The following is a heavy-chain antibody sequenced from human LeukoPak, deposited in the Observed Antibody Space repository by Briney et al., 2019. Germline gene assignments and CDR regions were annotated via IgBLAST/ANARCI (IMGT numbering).Heavy chain of an antibody. CDR3: AGVRPNYDNSAYYWTGAFVT. Sequence: GGSLRLSCAASGFTFSSYSMNWVRQAPGKGLEWVSSISSSRSYIYYADSVKGRFTISRENDKNSLYLQMNSQRAEDTPVYYCAGVRPNYDNSAYYWTGAFVTWDQGPMATVSS. CDR1: GFTFSSYS. CDR2: ISSSRSYI. V-gene: IGHV3-21*01. J-gene: IGHJ3*02. D-gene: IGHD3-22*01.